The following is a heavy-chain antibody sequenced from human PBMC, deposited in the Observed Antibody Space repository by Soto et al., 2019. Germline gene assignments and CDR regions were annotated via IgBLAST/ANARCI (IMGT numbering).Heavy chain of an antibody. CDR3: ARRLGYCTNGVCAKRAYYFDY. V-gene: IGHV4-39*01. J-gene: IGHJ4*02. CDR2: IYYSGIT. CDR1: GGSISSSSYY. Sequence: SETLSLTCTVSGGSISSSSYYWGWIRQPPGKGLEWIGSIYYSGITYYNPSLKSRVTISVDTSKNQFSLKLSSVTAADTAVYYCARRLGYCTNGVCAKRAYYFDYWGRGTLVTVSS. D-gene: IGHD2-8*01.